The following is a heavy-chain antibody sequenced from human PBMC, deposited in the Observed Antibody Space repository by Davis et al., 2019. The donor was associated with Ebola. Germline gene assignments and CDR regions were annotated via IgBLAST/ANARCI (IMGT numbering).Heavy chain of an antibody. CDR2: IYSGGST. J-gene: IGHJ4*02. V-gene: IGHV3-53*01. D-gene: IGHD3-22*01. CDR1: GFTVSSNY. Sequence: GGSLRLSCAASGFTVSSNYMSWVRQAPGKGLEWVSVIYSGGSTYYADSVKGRLTISRDNSKNTLFLQMNTLRAEATAVYYCTRRGRDDSSGYYTVWGQGTLVTVSS. CDR3: TRRGRDDSSGYYTV.